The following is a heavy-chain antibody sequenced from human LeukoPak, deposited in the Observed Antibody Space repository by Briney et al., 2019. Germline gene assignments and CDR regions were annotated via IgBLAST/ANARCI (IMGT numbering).Heavy chain of an antibody. CDR1: GDSISRSTYY. J-gene: IGHJ5*02. CDR3: AREGGCSGGSCYSNNWLDP. D-gene: IGHD2-15*01. V-gene: IGHV4-39*07. Sequence: PSETLSLTCTVSGDSISRSTYYWGWIRQPPGKGLDWIGSIYYSGSTYYNPSLKSRVTISVDTSKNQFSLKLSSVTAADTAVYYCAREGGCSGGSCYSNNWLDPWGQGTLVTVSS. CDR2: IYYSGST.